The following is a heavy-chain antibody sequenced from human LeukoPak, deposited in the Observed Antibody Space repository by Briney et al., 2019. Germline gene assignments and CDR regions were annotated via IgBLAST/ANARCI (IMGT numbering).Heavy chain of an antibody. D-gene: IGHD4-11*01. V-gene: IGHV4-34*01. CDR1: GVSFSGYY. J-gene: IGHJ5*02. CDR3: ARGRDDYTDYNWFEP. Sequence: PSETLSLTCAVSGVSFSGYYWSWLRQSPEKGLEWIGEINHSAYTNCNPSLKSRVTISLETSKTQFSLKLLSATAADTAVYYCARGRDDYTDYNWFEPWGQGTLVTVSS. CDR2: INHSAYT.